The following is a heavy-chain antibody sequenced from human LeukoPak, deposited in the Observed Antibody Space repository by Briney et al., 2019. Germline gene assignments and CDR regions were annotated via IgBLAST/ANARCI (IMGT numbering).Heavy chain of an antibody. D-gene: IGHD3-22*01. CDR2: IRSTANTYAT. CDR1: GFRFGGSA. Sequence: SGGTLRLTCAASGFRFGGSALHWVRQASGKGPEGVGRIRSTANTYATAYAASVEGRFTISRDDSKNTAYLQMNSLNTEDTAVYYCASRGVSHGYDYPFVYWGQGTHVTVSS. V-gene: IGHV3-73*01. J-gene: IGHJ4*02. CDR3: ASRGVSHGYDYPFVY.